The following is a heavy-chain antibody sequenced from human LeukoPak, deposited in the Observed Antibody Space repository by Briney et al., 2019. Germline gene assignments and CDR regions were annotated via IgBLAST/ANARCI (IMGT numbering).Heavy chain of an antibody. D-gene: IGHD5-24*01. J-gene: IGHJ4*02. CDR3: ARGLQPPLGY. CDR1: GFTFDDYT. V-gene: IGHV3-43*01. Sequence: GGSLRLSCAASGFTFDDYTMHWVRQAPGKGLEWVSLISWDGGSTYYVDSVKGRFTISRDNAKNSLYLQMNSLRAEDTAVYYCARGLQPPLGYWGQGTLVTVSS. CDR2: ISWDGGST.